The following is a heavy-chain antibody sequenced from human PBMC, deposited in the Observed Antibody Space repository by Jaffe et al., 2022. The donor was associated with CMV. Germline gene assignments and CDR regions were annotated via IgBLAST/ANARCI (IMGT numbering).Heavy chain of an antibody. CDR2: INGDGTTA. Sequence: VKESGGGSVQPGGSLRLSCVASDFTFTSYWMHWVRQGPGKGLEWVARINGDGTTASYADSVRGRFTISRDNARNTLYLQMNNLRVEDTAVYYCSRGAYFYDSKLDYWGQGAQVTVSS. V-gene: IGHV3-74*01. CDR1: DFTFTSYW. D-gene: IGHD3-22*01. J-gene: IGHJ4*02. CDR3: SRGAYFYDSKLDY.